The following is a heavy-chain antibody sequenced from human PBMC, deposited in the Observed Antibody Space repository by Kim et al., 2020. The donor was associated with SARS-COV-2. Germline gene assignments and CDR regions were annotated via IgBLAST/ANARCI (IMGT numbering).Heavy chain of an antibody. V-gene: IGHV3-43*01. D-gene: IGHD4-17*01. Sequence: GGSLRLSCAASGFTFDDYTMHWVRQAPGKGLEWVSLISWDGGSTYYADSVKGRFTISRDNSKNSLYLQMNSLRTEDTALYYCAKGIREGGNSYGDYFDLDAFDIWGQGTMVTVSS. CDR1: GFTFDDYT. CDR3: AKGIREGGNSYGDYFDLDAFDI. J-gene: IGHJ3*02. CDR2: ISWDGGST.